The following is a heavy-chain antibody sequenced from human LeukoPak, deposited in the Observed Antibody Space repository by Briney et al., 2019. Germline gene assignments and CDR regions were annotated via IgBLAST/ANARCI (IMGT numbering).Heavy chain of an antibody. V-gene: IGHV1-69*05. Sequence: SSVKVSCKASGGTFGSYAISWVRQAPGQGLEWMGRIIPIFGTANYAQKFQGRVTITTDESTSTAYMELSSLRSEDTAVYYCASYRRYSSSWSTAFDYWGQGTLVTVSS. CDR3: ASYRRYSSSWSTAFDY. D-gene: IGHD6-13*01. J-gene: IGHJ4*02. CDR2: IIPIFGTA. CDR1: GGTFGSYA.